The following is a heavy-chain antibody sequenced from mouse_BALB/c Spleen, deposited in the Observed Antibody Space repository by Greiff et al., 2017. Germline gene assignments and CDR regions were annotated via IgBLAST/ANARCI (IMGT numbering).Heavy chain of an antibody. D-gene: IGHD1-1*02. CDR3: ARSEGSVVDYAMDY. V-gene: IGHV3-8*02. CDR2: ISYSGST. CDR1: GDSITSGY. J-gene: IGHJ4*01. Sequence: VQLKESGPSLVKPSQTLSLTCSVTGDSITSGYWNWIRKFPGNKLEYMGYISYSGSTYYNPSLKSRISITRDTSKNQYYLQLNSVTTEDTATYYCARSEGSVVDYAMDYWGQGTSVTVSS.